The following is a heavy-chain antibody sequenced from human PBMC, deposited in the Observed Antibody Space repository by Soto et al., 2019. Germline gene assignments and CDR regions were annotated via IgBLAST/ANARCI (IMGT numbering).Heavy chain of an antibody. V-gene: IGHV3-33*01. Sequence: GGSLRLSCAASGFTFSSYGMHWVRQAPGKGLEWVAVIWYDGSEKYYVDSVKGRFTISRDNAKNSLYLQMNSLRAEDTAVYYCARDPGYCSSTSCHNPFDYWGQGTLVTVSS. CDR3: ARDPGYCSSTSCHNPFDY. J-gene: IGHJ4*02. CDR1: GFTFSSYG. CDR2: IWYDGSEK. D-gene: IGHD2-2*02.